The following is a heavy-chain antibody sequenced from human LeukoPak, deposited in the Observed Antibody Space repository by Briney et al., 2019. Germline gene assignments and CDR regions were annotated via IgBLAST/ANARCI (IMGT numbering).Heavy chain of an antibody. Sequence: GGSLTLSCAVSGFTFSSYSMNWVRQAPGKGLEWVSSICSSSSYIYYADSVKGRFNISRDNAKNTLYLQMNSLRAEDTAVYYCARLKEYYYDSSGYYNWGEGTLVTVSS. CDR1: GFTFSSYS. V-gene: IGHV3-21*01. CDR2: ICSSSSYI. J-gene: IGHJ4*02. CDR3: ARLKEYYYDSSGYYN. D-gene: IGHD3-22*01.